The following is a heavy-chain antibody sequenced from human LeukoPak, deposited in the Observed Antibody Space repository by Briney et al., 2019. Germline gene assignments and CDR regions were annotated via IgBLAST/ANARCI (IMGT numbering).Heavy chain of an antibody. J-gene: IGHJ4*02. V-gene: IGHV4-59*08. CDR1: GDSISSYY. CDR3: ARHLSYYDSYFDY. Sequence: SETLSLTCTVSGDSISSYYWSWIRQPPGKGLEWIGYIYYSGSTNYNPSLKSRVTISVDTSKNQFSLKLSSVTAADTAVYYCARHLSYYDSYFDYWGQGTLVTVSS. D-gene: IGHD3-22*01. CDR2: IYYSGST.